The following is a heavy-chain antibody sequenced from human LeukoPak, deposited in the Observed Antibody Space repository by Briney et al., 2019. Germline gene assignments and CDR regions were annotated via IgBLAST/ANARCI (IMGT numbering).Heavy chain of an antibody. CDR1: GGSIRSSYYY. D-gene: IGHD6-13*01. J-gene: IGHJ4*02. V-gene: IGHV3-7*03. CDR2: IKQDGSEK. CDR3: ARGRYSSTTYSFDY. Sequence: ETLSLTCTVSGGSIRSSYYYWGWVRQAPGMRLEWAANIKQDGSEKYYVDSVKGRFTISRDNAKNSLYLQMNSLRAEDTAIYYCARGRYSSTTYSFDYWGQGTLVTVSS.